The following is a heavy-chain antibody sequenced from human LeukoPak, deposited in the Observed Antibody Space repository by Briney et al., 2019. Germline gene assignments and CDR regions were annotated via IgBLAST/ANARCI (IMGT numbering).Heavy chain of an antibody. CDR2: ISAYNGNT. CDR1: GGTFSSYG. J-gene: IGHJ4*02. D-gene: IGHD6-6*01. Sequence: ASVKVSCKASGGTFSSYGISWVRQAPGQGLEWMGWISAYNGNTNYAQKLQGRVTMTTDTSTSTAYMELRSLRSDDTAVYYRARVAARPLLLYDYWGQGTLVTVSS. V-gene: IGHV1-18*01. CDR3: ARVAARPLLLYDY.